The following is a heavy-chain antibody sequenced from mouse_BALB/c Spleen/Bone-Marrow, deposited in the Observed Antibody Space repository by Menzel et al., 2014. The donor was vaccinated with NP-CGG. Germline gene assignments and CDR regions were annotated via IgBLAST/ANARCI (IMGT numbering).Heavy chain of an antibody. V-gene: IGHV2-6-1*01. Sequence: VKLMESGPGLVAPSQSLSITCTISGFSLTSYGVHWVRQPPGKGLEWLVVIWSDGSTTYNSALKSRLSISKDNSKSQVFLKMNSLQTDDTAMYYCARHNLRRYAMDYWGQGTSVTVSS. CDR3: ARHNLRRYAMDY. CDR2: IWSDGST. J-gene: IGHJ4*01. CDR1: GFSLTSYG.